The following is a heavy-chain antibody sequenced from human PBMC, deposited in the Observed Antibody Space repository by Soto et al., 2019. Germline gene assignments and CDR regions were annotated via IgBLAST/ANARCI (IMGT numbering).Heavy chain of an antibody. V-gene: IGHV3-30*03. J-gene: IGHJ4*02. CDR3: ALTRRDSLREVAGPGFGY. CDR2: LSSECSEE. D-gene: IGHD6-19*01. CDR1: GFNFGVFG. Sequence: QVRLVESGGGVVQPWSSLILSCAASGFNFGVFGMHWFRRATGKWLEWWAVLSSECSEEYYADSVRGLFTISRDNSKNTLLLQMDRLRVDDTGVYYCALTRRDSLREVAGPGFGYWGQGTLGTVS.